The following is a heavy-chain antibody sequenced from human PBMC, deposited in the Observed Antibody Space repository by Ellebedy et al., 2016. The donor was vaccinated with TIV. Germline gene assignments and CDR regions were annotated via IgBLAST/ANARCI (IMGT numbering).Heavy chain of an antibody. CDR1: GFTFTSYA. CDR2: IRGSGGST. D-gene: IGHD5-12*01. Sequence: GESLKISCAASGFTFTSYAMSWVRQAPGKGLEWVSTIRGSGGSTYYADSVKGRFTISSDNSKKMLYLQMNSLRDEDTAVYYCARFLVAVDAFDIWGQGTMVTVSS. J-gene: IGHJ3*02. V-gene: IGHV3-23*01. CDR3: ARFLVAVDAFDI.